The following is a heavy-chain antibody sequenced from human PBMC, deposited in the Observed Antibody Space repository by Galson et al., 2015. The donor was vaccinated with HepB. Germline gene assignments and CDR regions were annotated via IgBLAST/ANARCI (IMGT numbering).Heavy chain of an antibody. CDR2: ISNDGNKK. J-gene: IGHJ4*02. CDR1: GFIFSHYA. D-gene: IGHD2-8*02. V-gene: IGHV3-30-3*01. Sequence: SLRLSCAASGFIFSHYAIHWVRQAPGKGLEWVAVISNDGNKKYEEDSVKGRFTITRDNSRDTTYLQLHNLRADYTAMYYCARGSSFNVSVLCVPPGDYWGQGTLVTVSS. CDR3: ARGSSFNVSVLCVPPGDY.